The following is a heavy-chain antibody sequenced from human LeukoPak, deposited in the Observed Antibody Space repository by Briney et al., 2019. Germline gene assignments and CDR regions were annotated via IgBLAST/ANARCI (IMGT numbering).Heavy chain of an antibody. CDR2: IIPIFGTA. Sequence: ASVKVSCKASGVTFTSYAISWVRQAPGQGLEWMGGIIPIFGTANYAQKFQGRVTITADESTSTAYMELSSLRSEDTAVYYCARGTSSSWSFDYWGQGTLVTVSS. D-gene: IGHD6-13*01. V-gene: IGHV1-69*13. CDR3: ARGTSSSWSFDY. CDR1: GVTFTSYA. J-gene: IGHJ4*02.